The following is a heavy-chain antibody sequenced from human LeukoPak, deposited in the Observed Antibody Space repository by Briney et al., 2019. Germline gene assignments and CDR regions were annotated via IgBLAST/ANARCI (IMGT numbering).Heavy chain of an antibody. CDR3: AKDVLRFLEWLLGY. V-gene: IGHV3-30*02. CDR2: IRYDGSNK. D-gene: IGHD3-3*01. CDR1: GFTFSSYG. Sequence: GGSLRLSCAASGFTFSSYGMHWVRQAPGKGLEWVAFIRYDGSNKYYADSVKGRFTISRDNSKNTLYLQMNSLRAEDTAVYYCAKDVLRFLEWLLGYWGQGTLVTVSS. J-gene: IGHJ4*02.